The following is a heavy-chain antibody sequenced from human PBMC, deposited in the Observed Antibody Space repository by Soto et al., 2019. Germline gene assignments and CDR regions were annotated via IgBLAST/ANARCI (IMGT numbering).Heavy chain of an antibody. CDR3: ARDFLHPRNYGASRPFDY. CDR2: TYYRSKWYN. J-gene: IGHJ4*02. D-gene: IGHD1-7*01. Sequence: SQTLSLTCAISGDSVSSNSAAWNWIRQSPSRGLEWLGRTYYRSKWYNDYAVSVKSRITINPDTSKNQFSLQLNSVTPEDTAVYYCARDFLHPRNYGASRPFDYWGQGTLVTVSS. V-gene: IGHV6-1*01. CDR1: GDSVSSNSAA.